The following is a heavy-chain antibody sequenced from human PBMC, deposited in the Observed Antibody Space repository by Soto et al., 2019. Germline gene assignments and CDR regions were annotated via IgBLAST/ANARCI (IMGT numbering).Heavy chain of an antibody. CDR2: INPSGGST. V-gene: IGHV1-46*01. J-gene: IGHJ6*02. D-gene: IGHD3-10*01. CDR3: AGGGVGQLLYYPSYYYGMDV. Sequence: VASVKVSCKASGYTFTSYYMHWVRQAPGQGLEWMGIINPSGGSTSYAQKFQERVTITRDMSTSTAYMELSGLRSEDTAVDYCAGGGVGQLLYYPSYYYGMDVWGQGTTVTVSS. CDR1: GYTFTSYY.